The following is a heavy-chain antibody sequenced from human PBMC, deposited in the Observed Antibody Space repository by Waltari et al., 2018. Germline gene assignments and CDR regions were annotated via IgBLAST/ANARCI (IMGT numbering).Heavy chain of an antibody. D-gene: IGHD6-13*01. CDR2: SNPNSGNT. CDR1: GYTFTSYD. Sequence: QVQLVQSGAEVKKPGASVKVSCKASGYTFTSYDINWVRQATGQGLEWMGWSNPNSGNTGYAQKFQGRVTMTRNTSISTAYMELSSLRSEDTAVYYCARVPVSWAAASTPLDYWGQGTLVTVSS. J-gene: IGHJ4*02. V-gene: IGHV1-8*01. CDR3: ARVPVSWAAASTPLDY.